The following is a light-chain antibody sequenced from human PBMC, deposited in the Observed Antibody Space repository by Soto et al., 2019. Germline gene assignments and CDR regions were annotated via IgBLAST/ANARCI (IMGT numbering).Light chain of an antibody. CDR3: QQYGSSVTYI. CDR2: GAS. CDR1: QSVSRNY. V-gene: IGKV3-20*01. Sequence: EIVLTQSPGTLSLSPGERATLSCRASQSVSRNYLAWYQQKPGQAPRLLIYGASSRATGIPDRFSGSGSGTDFTLTISRLEPEDFAVYYCQQYGSSVTYIFGQGTNLEI. J-gene: IGKJ2*01.